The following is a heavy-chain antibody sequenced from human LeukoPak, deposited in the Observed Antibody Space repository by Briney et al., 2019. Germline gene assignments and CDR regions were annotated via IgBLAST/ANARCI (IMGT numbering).Heavy chain of an antibody. V-gene: IGHV4-34*01. CDR2: INHSGST. CDR1: GGSFSGYY. D-gene: IGHD6-19*01. Sequence: SETLSLTCAVYGGSFSGYYWSWIRQPPGKGLEWIGEINHSGSTNYNPSLKSRVTISVDTSKNQFSLKLSSVTAADTAVYYCARGGGWARRFDYWGQGILVTVSS. CDR3: ARGGGWARRFDY. J-gene: IGHJ4*02.